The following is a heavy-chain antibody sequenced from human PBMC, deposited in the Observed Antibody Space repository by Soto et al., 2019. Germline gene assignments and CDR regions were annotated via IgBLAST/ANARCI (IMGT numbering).Heavy chain of an antibody. D-gene: IGHD2-21*02. V-gene: IGHV3-73*01. CDR1: GFTFSASA. CDR2: IRSKANNYAT. Sequence: GGSLRLSCATSGFTFSASAMHWVRQVSGKGLEWIARIRSKANNYATTYAASVEGRFTISRDDSENTVYLQMNSLKTEDTAIYYCTKQIYGGNSWGQGTLVTVSS. J-gene: IGHJ4*02. CDR3: TKQIYGGNS.